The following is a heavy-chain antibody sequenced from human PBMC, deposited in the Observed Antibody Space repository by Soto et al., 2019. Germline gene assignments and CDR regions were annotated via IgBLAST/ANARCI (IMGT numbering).Heavy chain of an antibody. CDR3: ARDDGYGYGVDY. CDR1: GFTFSSHW. V-gene: IGHV3-74*01. Sequence: EVKLVESGGSLVQPGGSLRLSCAASGFTFSSHWMHWVRQAPGKGLVWVSRINSDGSSTTYADSVKGRFTFSRDNAKNTLYLQMNSLRAEDTAIYYCARDDGYGYGVDYWGQGTLVTVSS. J-gene: IGHJ4*02. D-gene: IGHD5-18*01. CDR2: INSDGSST.